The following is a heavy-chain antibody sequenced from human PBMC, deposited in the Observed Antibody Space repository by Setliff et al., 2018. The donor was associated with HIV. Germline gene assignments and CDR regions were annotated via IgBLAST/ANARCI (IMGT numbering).Heavy chain of an antibody. V-gene: IGHV1-69*13. CDR3: ATDGIGGWLRPMPDY. CDR2: IIPLFGTA. J-gene: IGHJ4*02. D-gene: IGHD5-12*01. CDR1: GGTFSDYA. Sequence: SVKVSCKASGGTFSDYAIIWVRQVPGQGLEWMGEIIPLFGTANYAQKFQGRVTIIADELTNTAYMELSGLRSEDTAVYYCATDGIGGWLRPMPDYWGQGTQVTVSS.